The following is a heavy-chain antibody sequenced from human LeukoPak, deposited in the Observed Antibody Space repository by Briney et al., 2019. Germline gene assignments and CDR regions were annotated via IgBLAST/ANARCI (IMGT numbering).Heavy chain of an antibody. CDR3: ARGPPPAYSAYYGMDV. CDR1: GFTFSSYS. D-gene: IGHD2-15*01. J-gene: IGHJ6*02. CDR2: ISSSSSYI. V-gene: IGHV3-21*01. Sequence: GGSLRLSCAASGFTFSSYSMNWVRQAPGKGLEWVSSISSSSSYIYYADSVKGRFTISRDNAKNSLYLQMNSLRAEDTAVYYCARGPPPAYSAYYGMDVWGQGTTVTVSS.